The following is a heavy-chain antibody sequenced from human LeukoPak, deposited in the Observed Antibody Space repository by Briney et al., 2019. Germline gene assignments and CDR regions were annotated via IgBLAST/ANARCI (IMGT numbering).Heavy chain of an antibody. Sequence: GGSLRLSCAASGFTFSSYAMSWVRQAPGKGLEWVSAISGSGGSTYYADSVKGRFTISRDNSKNTLYLQMNSLKIEDTAVYYCTIAVVGVTVWFDPWGQGTLVTVSS. CDR1: GFTFSSYA. D-gene: IGHD3-16*01. J-gene: IGHJ5*02. CDR3: TIAVVGVTVWFDP. V-gene: IGHV3-23*01. CDR2: ISGSGGST.